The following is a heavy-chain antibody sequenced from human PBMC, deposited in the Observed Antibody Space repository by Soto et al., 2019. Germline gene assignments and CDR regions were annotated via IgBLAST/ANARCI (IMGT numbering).Heavy chain of an antibody. CDR3: ARDTNRLDP. Sequence: QVQLQESGPGLVKSSETLSLTCTVSSYSISSGFFWGWIRQPPGKGLEWIGSIYHSGDTHYNPSLKSRVTISVETSKNQFSLKLNSLTAADTAVYYCARDTNRLDPWGQGILVTVSS. CDR1: SYSISSGFF. CDR2: IYHSGDT. J-gene: IGHJ5*02. V-gene: IGHV4-38-2*02.